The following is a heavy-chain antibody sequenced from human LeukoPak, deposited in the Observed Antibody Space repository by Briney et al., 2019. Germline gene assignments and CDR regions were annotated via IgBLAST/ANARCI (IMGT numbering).Heavy chain of an antibody. D-gene: IGHD5-12*01. CDR1: GFTFDDYA. Sequence: GGSLRLSCAASGFTFDDYAMHWVRQAPGKGLEWVSGISWNSGSIGYADSVKGRFTISRDNAKNSLYLQMNSLRAEDTAVYYCARLNIVATTRAFDIWGQGTMVTVSS. CDR2: ISWNSGSI. V-gene: IGHV3-9*01. CDR3: ARLNIVATTRAFDI. J-gene: IGHJ3*02.